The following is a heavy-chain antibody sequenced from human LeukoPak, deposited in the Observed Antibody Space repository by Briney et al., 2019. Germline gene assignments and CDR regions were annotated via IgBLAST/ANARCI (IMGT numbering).Heavy chain of an antibody. Sequence: ASVKVSCKASGYIFTGYYMHWVRQAPGQGLEWMGWINPNSGGTNYAQKFQGRVTMTRDTSISTAYMELSRLRSDDTAVYYCARYYYDSSGYFFDYWGQGTLVTVSS. CDR1: GYIFTGYY. J-gene: IGHJ4*02. D-gene: IGHD3-22*01. CDR3: ARYYYDSSGYFFDY. V-gene: IGHV1-2*02. CDR2: INPNSGGT.